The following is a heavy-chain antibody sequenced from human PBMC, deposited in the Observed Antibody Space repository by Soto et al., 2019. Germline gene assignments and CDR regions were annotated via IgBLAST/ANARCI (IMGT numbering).Heavy chain of an antibody. CDR2: ISGDGVHT. V-gene: IGHV3-74*01. CDR3: VRLGFVGEGDF. Sequence: EVQLAESGGGLIQPGGSLRLSCAKSGFTFSRYWIHWVRQAPGEGLVWVSRISGDGVHTDYAESVKGRFTVSRDIAKSTGYLQMNNLRAEYTAIYYCVRLGFVGEGDFWGQGILVTVSS. D-gene: IGHD3-16*01. CDR1: GFTFSRYW. J-gene: IGHJ4*02.